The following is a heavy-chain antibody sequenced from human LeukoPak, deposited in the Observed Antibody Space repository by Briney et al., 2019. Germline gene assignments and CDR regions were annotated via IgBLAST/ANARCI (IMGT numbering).Heavy chain of an antibody. D-gene: IGHD2-2*03. CDR1: GYTFTSYG. Sequence: ASVKVSCKASGYTFTSYGISWVRQAPGQGLEWMGWISAYNGNTNYAQKLQGRVTMTTDTSTSTAYMELRSLRSDDTAVYYCARGYRSSTSCYPHDYWGQGTLVTVSS. V-gene: IGHV1-18*01. J-gene: IGHJ4*02. CDR2: ISAYNGNT. CDR3: ARGYRSSTSCYPHDY.